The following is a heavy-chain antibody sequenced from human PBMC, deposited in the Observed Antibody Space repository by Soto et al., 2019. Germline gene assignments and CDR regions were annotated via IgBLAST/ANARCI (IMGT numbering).Heavy chain of an antibody. V-gene: IGHV3-7*01. CDR2: INPDGSKM. J-gene: IGHJ4*02. CDR1: GFSFSGSW. CDR3: ARYEI. D-gene: IGHD3-3*01. Sequence: EVQLVESGAGLVQPGGSLRLSCAASGFSFSGSWMRRARQVPGKGLEWVPNINPDGSKMSYVDSVNDRFTISRGNAQNPLYLHMQSLIAEDAAVDYCARYEIRGQGALFTDSS.